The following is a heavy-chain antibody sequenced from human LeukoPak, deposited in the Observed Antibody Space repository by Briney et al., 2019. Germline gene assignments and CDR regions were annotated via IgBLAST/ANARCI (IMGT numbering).Heavy chain of an antibody. CDR3: ASGKQWIDY. V-gene: IGHV6-1*01. CDR1: GDSVSSNSAG. CDR2: SYYRSKWYY. Sequence: SQTLSLTCAVSGDSVSSNSAGWIWHRPSPWIGLEWLGSSYYRSKWYYEFAVSVKSPITINPDTSKNQFSLLLNSMPLEDTAVYYCASGKQWIDYWGEGTLVTVSS. D-gene: IGHD6-19*01. J-gene: IGHJ4*02.